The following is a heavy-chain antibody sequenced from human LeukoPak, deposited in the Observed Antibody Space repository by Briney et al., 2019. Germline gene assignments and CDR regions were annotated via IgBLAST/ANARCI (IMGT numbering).Heavy chain of an antibody. D-gene: IGHD3-10*01. CDR3: AREERWFGELSIDY. CDR2: ISGSGGST. V-gene: IGHV3-23*01. J-gene: IGHJ4*02. Sequence: GGSLRLSCAASGFTFSSYAMSWVRQAPGKGLEWVSAISGSGGSTYYADSVKGRFTISRDNSKNTLYLQMSSLRPEDTAVYYCAREERWFGELSIDYWGQGTLVTVSS. CDR1: GFTFSSYA.